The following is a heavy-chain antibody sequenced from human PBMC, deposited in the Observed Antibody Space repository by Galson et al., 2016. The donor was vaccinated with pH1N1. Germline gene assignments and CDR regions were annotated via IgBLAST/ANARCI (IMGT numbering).Heavy chain of an antibody. J-gene: IGHJ3*01. CDR2: IDPGRGGT. D-gene: IGHD3-16*01. CDR1: AYTFTFYY. V-gene: IGHV1-46*01. CDR3: VGIKGGALDL. Sequence: SVKVSCKASAYTFTFYYMHWVRQAPGQGLEWMGIIDPGRGGTNYKLKFQGRVTMTRDKSTSTVYLELSTLTSEDTAIYYCVGIKGGALDLWGQGTKGTVSS.